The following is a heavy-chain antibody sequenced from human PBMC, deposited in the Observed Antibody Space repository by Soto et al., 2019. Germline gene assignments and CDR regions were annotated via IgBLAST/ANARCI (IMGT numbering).Heavy chain of an antibody. CDR3: ARAVAGLGDYYYYGMDV. CDR1: VGTFSSYA. D-gene: IGHD6-19*01. V-gene: IGHV1-69*13. J-gene: IGHJ6*02. CDR2: IIPIFGTA. Sequence: SVKVSCTDSVGTFSSYAISWVRQAPGQGLEWMGGIIPIFGTANYAQKFQGRVTITADESTSTAYMELSSLRSEDTAVYYCARAVAGLGDYYYYGMDVWGQGTTVTVSS.